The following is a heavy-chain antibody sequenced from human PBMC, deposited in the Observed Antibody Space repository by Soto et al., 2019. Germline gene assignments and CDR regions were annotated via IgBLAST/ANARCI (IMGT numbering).Heavy chain of an antibody. CDR3: ARNCGGDCYTNFDY. V-gene: IGHV3-23*01. J-gene: IGHJ4*02. CDR1: EFTFSSYA. CDR2: ISGSGGTT. Sequence: EVQLLESGGGLVQPGGSLRLSCAASEFTFSSYAMSWVRQAPGRGLEWVSAISGSGGTTYYGDSVRGRFTVSRDNSRDTLYLQMNSLRADDTALYYCARNCGGDCYTNFDYWGQGTLVTVSS. D-gene: IGHD2-21*02.